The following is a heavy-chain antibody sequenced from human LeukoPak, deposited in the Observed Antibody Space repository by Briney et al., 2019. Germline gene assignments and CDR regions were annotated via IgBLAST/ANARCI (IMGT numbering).Heavy chain of an antibody. J-gene: IGHJ4*02. CDR1: GFTFSSYG. CDR2: IWYDGSNK. D-gene: IGHD5-18*01. CDR3: ARDGYSYEVDY. Sequence: PGGSLRLSCAASGFTFSSYGMHWVRQAPGKVLEWVAVIWYDGSNKYYADSVKGRFTISRDNSKNTLYLQMNSLRAEDTAVYYCARDGYSYEVDYWGQGTLVTVSS. V-gene: IGHV3-33*01.